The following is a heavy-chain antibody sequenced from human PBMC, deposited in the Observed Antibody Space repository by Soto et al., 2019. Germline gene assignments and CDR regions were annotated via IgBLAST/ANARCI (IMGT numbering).Heavy chain of an antibody. CDR3: ARDVRTLAGNFDY. V-gene: IGHV1-18*01. J-gene: IGHJ4*02. CDR1: GYTFTSYG. Sequence: ASVKVSCKASGYTFTSYGIIWVRQAPGQGLEWMGWIGAYDGDTNYAQRLQGRVTLTTDTSTITAYMELRSLRSEDTAVYYCARDVRTLAGNFDYWGQGILVTVSS. CDR2: IGAYDGDT. D-gene: IGHD6-19*01.